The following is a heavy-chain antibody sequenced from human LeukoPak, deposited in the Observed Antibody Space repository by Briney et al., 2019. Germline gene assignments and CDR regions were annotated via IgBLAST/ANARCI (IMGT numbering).Heavy chain of an antibody. CDR3: ARGGIQVSGIDEIDY. Sequence: PGGSLRLSCAASGFTLRSYDMQWVRQVTGKGLEWVSAIGISGDTYYPGSVKGRFTISRENAKNSLYLQMNSLTAGDTAVYYCARGGIQVSGIDEIDYWGQGTLVTVSS. J-gene: IGHJ4*02. CDR1: GFTLRSYD. V-gene: IGHV3-13*01. D-gene: IGHD6-19*01. CDR2: IGISGDT.